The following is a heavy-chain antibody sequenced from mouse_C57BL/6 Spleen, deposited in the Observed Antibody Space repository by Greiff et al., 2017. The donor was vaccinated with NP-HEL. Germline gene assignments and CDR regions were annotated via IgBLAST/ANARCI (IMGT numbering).Heavy chain of an antibody. CDR1: GYTFTDYY. D-gene: IGHD2-4*01. J-gene: IGHJ2*01. CDR3: ANYGLDY. Sequence: EVQLQQSGPELVKPGASVKISCKASGYTFTDYYMNWVKQSPGKSLEWIGDINPNNGGTSYNQKFKGKATLTVDKSSSTAYMQLRSLTSEDSAVYYCANYGLDYWGQGTTLTVSS. CDR2: INPNNGGT. V-gene: IGHV1-26*01.